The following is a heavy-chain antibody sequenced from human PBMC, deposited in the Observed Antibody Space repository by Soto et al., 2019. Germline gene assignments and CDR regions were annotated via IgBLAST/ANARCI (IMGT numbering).Heavy chain of an antibody. CDR1: GYTFTSYA. J-gene: IGHJ4*02. V-gene: IGHV1-3*01. Sequence: ASVKVSCKASGYTFTSYAMHWVRQAPGQRLEWMGWINAGNGNTKYSQKFQGRVTITRDTSASTAYMELSRLRSDETAVYDCARALVCSRYLHDVLDYWRQGTLVTVSS. CDR2: INAGNGNT. D-gene: IGHD6-13*01. CDR3: ARALVCSRYLHDVLDY.